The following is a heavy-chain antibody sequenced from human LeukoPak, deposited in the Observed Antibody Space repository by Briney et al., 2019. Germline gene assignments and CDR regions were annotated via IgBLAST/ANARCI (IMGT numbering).Heavy chain of an antibody. CDR2: IYYSGST. CDR1: GGSISSSSYY. CDR3: AREDQPDNWFDP. V-gene: IGHV4-39*07. Sequence: SETLSLTCTVSGGSISSSSYYWGWLRQPPGKGLEWIGSIYYSGSTYYNPSLKSRVTISVDTSKNQFSLKLSSVTAADTAVYYCAREDQPDNWFDPWGQGTLVTVSS. D-gene: IGHD2-2*01. J-gene: IGHJ5*02.